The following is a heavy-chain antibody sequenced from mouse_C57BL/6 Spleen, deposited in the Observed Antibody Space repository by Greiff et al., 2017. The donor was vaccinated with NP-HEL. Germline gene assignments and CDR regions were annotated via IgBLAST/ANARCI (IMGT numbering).Heavy chain of an antibody. CDR3: ARPDSAWFAY. V-gene: IGHV1-55*01. Sequence: VQLQQSGAELVKPGASVKMSCKASGYTFTSYWITWVKQRPGQGLEWIGDIYPGSGSTNYNEKFKSKATLTVDTSSSTAYMQLSSLTSEDSAVYYCARPDSAWFAYWGQRTLVTVSA. J-gene: IGHJ3*01. CDR1: GYTFTSYW. CDR2: IYPGSGST.